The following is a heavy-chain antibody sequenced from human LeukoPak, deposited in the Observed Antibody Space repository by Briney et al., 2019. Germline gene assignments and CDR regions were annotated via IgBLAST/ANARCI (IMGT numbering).Heavy chain of an antibody. V-gene: IGHV4-61*02. CDR2: IYTSGST. CDR3: ARARKNYYMDV. CDR1: GGSISSGSYY. Sequence: SETLSLTCTVSGGSISSGSYYWSWIRQPAGKGLEWIGRIYTSGSTNYNPSLKSRVTISVDTSKNQFSLKLSSVTAADTAVYYCARARKNYYMDVWGNGTTVNVSS. J-gene: IGHJ6*03.